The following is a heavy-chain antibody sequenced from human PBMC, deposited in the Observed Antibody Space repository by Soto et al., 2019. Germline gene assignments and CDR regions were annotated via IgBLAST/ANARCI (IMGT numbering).Heavy chain of an antibody. CDR3: GSERGWIWAGFEN. Sequence: SLTLSCASSGFTFSRLVMDWGRQAPGKGLEWVALISSDGSKKYYGDSVTGRFTISRDNSRNTLHLQINGPRPEHTDVYYCGSERGWIWAGFENWGQGTLVTVSS. J-gene: IGHJ4*02. CDR2: ISSDGSKK. V-gene: IGHV3-30-3*01. D-gene: IGHD2-2*03. CDR1: GFTFSRLV.